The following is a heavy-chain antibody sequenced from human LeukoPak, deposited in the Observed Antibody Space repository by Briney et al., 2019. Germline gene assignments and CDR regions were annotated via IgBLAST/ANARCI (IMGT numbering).Heavy chain of an antibody. CDR2: ISAYNGNT. CDR3: ARVVAGYSSGWYYFDY. CDR1: GYTFTSYG. J-gene: IGHJ4*02. V-gene: IGHV1-18*01. D-gene: IGHD6-19*01. Sequence: GASVKVSCKASGYTFTSYGISWVRQAPGQGLEWMGWISAYNGNTNYAQKLQGRVTMTTDTSTSTAYMELRSLRSDDTAVYYCARVVAGYSSGWYYFDYWGQGTLVTVSS.